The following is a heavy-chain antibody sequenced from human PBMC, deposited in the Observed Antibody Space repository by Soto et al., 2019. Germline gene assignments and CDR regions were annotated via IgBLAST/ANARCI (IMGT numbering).Heavy chain of an antibody. CDR1: GGTFSSYT. V-gene: IGHV1-69*04. Sequence: GASVKVSCKASGGTFSSYTISWVRQAPGQGLEWMGRIIPILGIANYAQKFQGRVTITADKSTSTAYMELSSLRSEDTAVFFCAREEDCSGGSCYSTSLDPWGQGTLVTVSS. CDR2: IIPILGIA. CDR3: AREEDCSGGSCYSTSLDP. D-gene: IGHD2-15*01. J-gene: IGHJ5*02.